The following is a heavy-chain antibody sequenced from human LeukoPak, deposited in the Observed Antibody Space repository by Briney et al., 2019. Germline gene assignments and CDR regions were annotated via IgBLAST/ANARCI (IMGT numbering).Heavy chain of an antibody. CDR1: GFIFSNYW. D-gene: IGHD1-1*01. V-gene: IGHV3-7*01. CDR3: ARGGNSAWDY. CDR2: IKPDGSEK. Sequence: GGSLRLSCAASGFIFSNYWMSWVRQAPGKGLEWVANIKPDGSEKYYVDSLKGRFTISRDNAKNSLYLQMNSLRVEDTAVYYCARGGNSAWDYWGQGALVTVSS. J-gene: IGHJ4*02.